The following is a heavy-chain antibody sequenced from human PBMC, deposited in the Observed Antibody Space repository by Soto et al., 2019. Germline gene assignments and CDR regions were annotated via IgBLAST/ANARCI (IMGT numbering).Heavy chain of an antibody. CDR2: IIPNFGTP. J-gene: IGHJ4*02. V-gene: IGHV1-69*01. D-gene: IGHD6-13*01. CDR1: GGTFSSYG. Sequence: QVQLVQSGAEVQKPGSSVKVSCKSSGGTFSSYGINWVRQAPGQGLEWMGLIIPNFGTPNYAQKFRGRVTITADESTSTAYMELRSLTSEDTAVYYCARDGRSSSYDYWGQGTLVTVSS. CDR3: ARDGRSSSYDY.